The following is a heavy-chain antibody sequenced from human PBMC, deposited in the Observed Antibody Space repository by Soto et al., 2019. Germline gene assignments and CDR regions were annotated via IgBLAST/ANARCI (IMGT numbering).Heavy chain of an antibody. D-gene: IGHD3-10*01. J-gene: IGHJ4*02. CDR3: ARDQGTMVRGIGNFDS. V-gene: IGHV4-59*01. CDR2: IYNSGST. Sequence: TLSLTCTVSGGSISSYYWSWIRQPPGKGLEWIGFIYNSGSTKYNPSLRSRLTISVDTSKNQFSLKLSSVTAADTAVYYCARDQGTMVRGIGNFDSWGQGTLVTVS. CDR1: GGSISSYY.